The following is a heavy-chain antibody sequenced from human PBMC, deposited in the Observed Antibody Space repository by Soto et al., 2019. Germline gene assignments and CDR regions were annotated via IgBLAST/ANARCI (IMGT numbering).Heavy chain of an antibody. V-gene: IGHV3-74*03. Sequence: GGSLRLSCTASGFTFSSYWMNWVRQAPGKGLDWVSLINPDGGTTTYAESVKGRFTIFRDNAKNTVYLQMTSLRVEDTAVYYCARDLRGSPDYWGQGTLVTVPQ. J-gene: IGHJ4*02. CDR3: ARDLRGSPDY. CDR1: GFTFSSYW. CDR2: INPDGGTT. D-gene: IGHD1-26*01.